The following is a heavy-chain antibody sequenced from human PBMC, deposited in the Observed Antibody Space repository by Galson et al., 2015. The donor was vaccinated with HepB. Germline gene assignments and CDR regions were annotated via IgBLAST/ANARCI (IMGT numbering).Heavy chain of an antibody. Sequence: SVKVSCKASGYTFTSYYMFWVRQAPGQGLEWMGLINPSGDSATYSHKFQGTVTMTRDTSTSTVYMELSSLRSEDTAVYYCARYSSIMAFDYWGQGTLVTVSS. D-gene: IGHD6-13*01. CDR1: GYTFTSYY. J-gene: IGHJ4*02. CDR2: INPSGDSA. CDR3: ARYSSIMAFDY. V-gene: IGHV1-46*01.